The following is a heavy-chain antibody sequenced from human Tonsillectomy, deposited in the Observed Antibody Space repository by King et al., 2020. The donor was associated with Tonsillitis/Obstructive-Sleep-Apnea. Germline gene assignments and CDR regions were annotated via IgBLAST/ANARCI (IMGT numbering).Heavy chain of an antibody. J-gene: IGHJ6*02. D-gene: IGHD4-23*01. CDR2: MNPNSGNT. CDR3: ARGGMTTVVTPNGMDV. CDR1: GYTFTSYD. V-gene: IGHV1-8*01. Sequence: QLVQSGAEVKKPGASVKVSCKTSGYTFTSYDINWVRQATGQGLEWMGWMNPNSGNTGYAQKFQGRVTMTRNTFISTAYMELSSLRSEDTAVYYCARGGMTTVVTPNGMDVWGQGTTVTVSS.